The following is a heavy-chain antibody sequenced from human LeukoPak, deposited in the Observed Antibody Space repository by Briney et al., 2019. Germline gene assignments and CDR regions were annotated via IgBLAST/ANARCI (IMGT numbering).Heavy chain of an antibody. D-gene: IGHD4-17*01. V-gene: IGHV3-30*02. CDR1: GLTFSSYG. Sequence: PGGSLRLSCAASGLTFSSYGMHWVRQAPGKGLEWVAFIRYDGSNKYYADSVKGRFTISRDNSKNTLYLQMNSLRAEDTAVYYCARNHGDYVNAGAFDIWGQGTMVTVSS. J-gene: IGHJ3*02. CDR3: ARNHGDYVNAGAFDI. CDR2: IRYDGSNK.